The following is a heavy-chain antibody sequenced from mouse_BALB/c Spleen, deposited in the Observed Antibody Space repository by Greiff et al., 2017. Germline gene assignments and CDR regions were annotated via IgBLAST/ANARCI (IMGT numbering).Heavy chain of an antibody. J-gene: IGHJ2*01. CDR1: GYTFTSYW. Sequence: LQQPGPELVRPGASVKLSCKASGYTFTSYWMHWVKQRPGQGLEWIGNIYPGSGSTNYDEKFKSKATLTVDTSSSTAYMQLSSLTSEDSAVYYCTRITTVFDYWGQGTTLTVSS. V-gene: IGHV1S22*01. CDR2: IYPGSGST. CDR3: TRITTVFDY. D-gene: IGHD1-1*01.